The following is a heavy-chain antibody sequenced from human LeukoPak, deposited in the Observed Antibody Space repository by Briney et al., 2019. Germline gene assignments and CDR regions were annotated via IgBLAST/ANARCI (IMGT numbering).Heavy chain of an antibody. Sequence: AGGSLRLSCAASGFTFDDYAMHWVRQAPGKGLEWVSGISWNSGSIGYADSVKGRFTISRDNAKNSLYLQMNSLRAEDTAVYYCARGSSSGWQDYWGQGTLVTVSS. CDR3: ARGSSSGWQDY. J-gene: IGHJ4*02. V-gene: IGHV3-9*01. CDR2: ISWNSGSI. D-gene: IGHD6-19*01. CDR1: GFTFDDYA.